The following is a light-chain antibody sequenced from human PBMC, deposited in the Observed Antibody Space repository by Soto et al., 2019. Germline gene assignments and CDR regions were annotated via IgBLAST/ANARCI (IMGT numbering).Light chain of an antibody. CDR1: NSDVGGYNY. V-gene: IGLV2-14*01. CDR3: SSYTTTNTLYV. Sequence: QSALTQPASVSGSPGQSITIPCTGTNSDVGGYNYVSWYQHHPGKAPKLMIYEVFNRPSGVSSRFSGSKSGSTASLTISGLQAEDEADYYYSSYTTTNTLYVFGTGTKVTV. J-gene: IGLJ1*01. CDR2: EVF.